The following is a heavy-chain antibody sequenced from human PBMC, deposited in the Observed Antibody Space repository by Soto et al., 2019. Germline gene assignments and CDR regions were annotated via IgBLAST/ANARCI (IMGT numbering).Heavy chain of an antibody. Sequence: EVQLVESGGGLVQPGGSLRLSCAASGFTFSSYWMHWVRQAPGKGLVWVSRVNGDGSSTSYADSVKGRFTISRDNAKTTLYLQTNSLRVEDTAVYYGARGGPYGSAAGDYLGQGTLVAVSS. D-gene: IGHD6-25*01. CDR3: ARGGPYGSAAGDY. J-gene: IGHJ4*02. CDR1: GFTFSSYW. V-gene: IGHV3-74*01. CDR2: VNGDGSST.